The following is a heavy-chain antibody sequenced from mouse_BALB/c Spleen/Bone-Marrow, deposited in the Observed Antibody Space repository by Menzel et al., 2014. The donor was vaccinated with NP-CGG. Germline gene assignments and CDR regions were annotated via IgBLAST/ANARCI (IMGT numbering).Heavy chain of an antibody. J-gene: IGHJ2*01. V-gene: IGHV1S130*01. CDR2: IHPNSGNT. CDR1: GYTFTSSW. CDR3: ARSGFDY. Sequence: QVQLQQSGSVLVRPGASVKLSCKASGYTFTSSWMHWAKQRPGQGLEWIGEIHPNSGNTNYNEKFKGKATLTVDTSSSTGVVDLSSLTSGDSAVYYCARSGFDYWGQGTTLTVSS. D-gene: IGHD4-1*01.